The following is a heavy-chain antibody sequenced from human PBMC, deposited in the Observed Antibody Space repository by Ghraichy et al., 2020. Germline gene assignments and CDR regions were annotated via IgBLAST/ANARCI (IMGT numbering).Heavy chain of an antibody. Sequence: SETLSLTCTVSGGSISSSSYYWGWIRQPPGKGLEWIGSIYYSGSTYYNPSLKSRVTISVDTSKNQFSLKLSSVTAADTAVYYCARQQGRWLYLFDYWGQGTLVTVSS. J-gene: IGHJ4*02. CDR1: GGSISSSSYY. D-gene: IGHD5-24*01. CDR2: IYYSGST. CDR3: ARQQGRWLYLFDY. V-gene: IGHV4-39*01.